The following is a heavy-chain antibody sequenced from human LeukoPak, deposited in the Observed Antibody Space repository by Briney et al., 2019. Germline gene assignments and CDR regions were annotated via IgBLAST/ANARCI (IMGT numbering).Heavy chain of an antibody. D-gene: IGHD1-26*01. CDR3: AKTLRIVGATEGHDAFHI. CDR1: GFTFSSYA. J-gene: IGHJ3*02. CDR2: FSGSGGST. V-gene: IGHV3-23*01. Sequence: PGGSLRLSCAASGFTFSSYAMSWVRQAPGKGLECISGFSGSGGSTYYADSVKGRFTISRDNSKNTLYLQMNSLRAEDTAVYYCAKTLRIVGATEGHDAFHIWGQGTMVTVSS.